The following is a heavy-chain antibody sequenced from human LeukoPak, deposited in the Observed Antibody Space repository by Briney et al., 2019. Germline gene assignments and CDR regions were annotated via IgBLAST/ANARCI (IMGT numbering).Heavy chain of an antibody. D-gene: IGHD6-19*01. CDR2: ISSSGVSA. CDR3: AKGQLSYTSGCPRDF. Sequence: GRTLRLSCSAPGFSFSDSALTSVRHAPGEGLEWVSDISSSGVSAYYADSVKGRFTISRDNSKSTVFLQMNSLRAEDTARYYCAKGQLSYTSGCPRDFWGQGTLVSVSS. CDR1: GFSFSDSA. V-gene: IGHV3-23*01. J-gene: IGHJ4*02.